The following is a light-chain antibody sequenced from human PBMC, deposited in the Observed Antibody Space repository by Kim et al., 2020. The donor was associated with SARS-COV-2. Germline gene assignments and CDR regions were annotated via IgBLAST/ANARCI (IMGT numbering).Light chain of an antibody. J-gene: IGKJ4*01. CDR2: GAS. CDR1: QSVSNK. Sequence: SPGGRVTLSCRASQSVSNKVGWYQQKPVQAPRLLIYGASTRATGIPGRFSGGGSGTEFTLSISSLQSEDSAVYYCQEYTKWPQVTFGGGTKVDIK. V-gene: IGKV3-15*01. CDR3: QEYTKWPQVT.